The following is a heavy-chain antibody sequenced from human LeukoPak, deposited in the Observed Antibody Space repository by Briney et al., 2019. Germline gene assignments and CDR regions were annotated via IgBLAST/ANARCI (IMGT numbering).Heavy chain of an antibody. D-gene: IGHD4-17*01. CDR2: ISSSSSYI. J-gene: IGHJ3*02. Sequence: GGSLRLSCAASGFTFSSYSMNWVRQAPGKGLEWVSSISSSSSYIYYADSVKGRFTISRDNAKNSLYLQMNSLRAEDTAVYYCARHYGDTDAFDIWGQGTMVTVSS. V-gene: IGHV3-21*01. CDR3: ARHYGDTDAFDI. CDR1: GFTFSSYS.